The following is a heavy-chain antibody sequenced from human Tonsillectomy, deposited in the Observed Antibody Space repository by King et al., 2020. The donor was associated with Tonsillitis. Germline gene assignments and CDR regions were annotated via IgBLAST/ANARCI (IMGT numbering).Heavy chain of an antibody. V-gene: IGHV3-49*05. CDR3: TRGRAAVANYYYNGMDV. CDR1: GFTFGDYA. D-gene: IGHD6-13*01. CDR2: TRSKVYGGTT. J-gene: IGHJ6*02. Sequence: VQLVESGGGLVKPGRSLRLSCTGSGFTFGDYAMSWFRQAPGKGLQWVGFTRSKVYGGTTEYAASVKGRFTISRDDSTSIAYLQMTTLKTEDTAVYYCTRGRAAVANYYYNGMDVWGQGTTVTGSS.